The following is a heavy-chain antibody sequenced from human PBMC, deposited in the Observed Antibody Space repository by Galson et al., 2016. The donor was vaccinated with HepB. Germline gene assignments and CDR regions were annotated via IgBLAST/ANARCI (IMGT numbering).Heavy chain of an antibody. V-gene: IGHV3-7*03. D-gene: IGHD1-26*01. CDR3: ARECRGWCVVGGDTTYKHDLDD. CDR1: GFSFSDSW. Sequence: SLRLSCAVSGFSFSDSWMSWVRQAPGKGLEWVANINQDGSEKSSVDSLKGRFTISRDNANNSLYLQMNTLRAEDTAVYYCARECRGWCVVGGDTTYKHDLDDWGKGTTVTVSS. CDR2: INQDGSEK. J-gene: IGHJ6*04.